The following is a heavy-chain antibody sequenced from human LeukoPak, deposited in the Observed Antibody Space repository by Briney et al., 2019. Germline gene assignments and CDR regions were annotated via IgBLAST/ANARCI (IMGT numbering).Heavy chain of an antibody. Sequence: GTSVKVSCKASGFTFTSSAVQWVGQARGQRREWIGWIVVGSGNTNYAQKFQERVTITRDMSTSTAYMELSSLRSEDTAVYYCAAVRYYDILTGYTWGQGTLVTVSS. CDR1: GFTFTSSA. D-gene: IGHD3-9*01. J-gene: IGHJ5*02. V-gene: IGHV1-58*01. CDR3: AAVRYYDILTGYT. CDR2: IVVGSGNT.